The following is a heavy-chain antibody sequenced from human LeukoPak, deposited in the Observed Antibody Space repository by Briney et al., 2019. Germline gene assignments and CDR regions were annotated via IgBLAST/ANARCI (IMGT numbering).Heavy chain of an antibody. J-gene: IGHJ4*02. V-gene: IGHV3-23*01. CDR3: GKDLPLNYHDSNGPADY. CDR1: GFTFSGYA. CDR2: ISDSGGST. D-gene: IGHD3-22*01. Sequence: GGSLRLSCVASGFTFSGYAMSWVRQAPGKGLEWVSAISDSGGSTYYADAVKGRFTISRDNSKNTLYLQMNSLRARDTAVYYCGKDLPLNYHDSNGPADYWGQGTLVTVSS.